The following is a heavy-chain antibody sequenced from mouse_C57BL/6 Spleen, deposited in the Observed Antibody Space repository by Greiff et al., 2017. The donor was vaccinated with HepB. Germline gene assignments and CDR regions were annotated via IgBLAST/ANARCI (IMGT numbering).Heavy chain of an antibody. J-gene: IGHJ4*01. CDR1: GYTFTSYW. Sequence: QVQLQQPGAELVKPGASVKLSCKASGYTFTSYWMHWVKQRPGQGPEWIGMIHPNSGSTNYNEKFKSKATLTVDKSSSTAYMQLSSLTSEDSAVYYCARKGQLRLQDAMDYWGQGTSVTVSS. CDR2: IHPNSGST. CDR3: ARKGQLRLQDAMDY. V-gene: IGHV1-64*01. D-gene: IGHD3-2*02.